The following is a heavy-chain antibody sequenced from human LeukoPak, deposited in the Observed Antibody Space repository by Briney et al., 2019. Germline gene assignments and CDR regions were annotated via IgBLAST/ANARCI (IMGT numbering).Heavy chain of an antibody. Sequence: GGSLRLSCAASGFIVSSNYMSWVRQAPGKGLEWVSVIYGGGTTYYADSVKGRFTISRDNRKNTLYLQMNSLRAEDTAVYYCARTRTYSYDSSGHYYPTHFDYWGQGTLVTVSS. CDR2: IYGGGTT. J-gene: IGHJ4*02. D-gene: IGHD3-22*01. CDR3: ARTRTYSYDSSGHYYPTHFDY. CDR1: GFIVSSNY. V-gene: IGHV3-66*01.